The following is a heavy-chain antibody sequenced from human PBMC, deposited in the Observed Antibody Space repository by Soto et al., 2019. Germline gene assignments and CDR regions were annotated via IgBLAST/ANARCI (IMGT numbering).Heavy chain of an antibody. V-gene: IGHV1-46*01. J-gene: IGHJ3*02. CDR2: INPSGGST. CDR3: ARWSAHHLDAFDI. CDR1: GYTFTSYY. Sequence: ASVKVSCKASGYTFTSYYMHWVRQAPGQGLEWMGIINPSGGSTSYAQKFQGRVTMTRDTSTSTAYMELSSLRSDDTAVYYCARWSAHHLDAFDIWGQGTMVTVSS.